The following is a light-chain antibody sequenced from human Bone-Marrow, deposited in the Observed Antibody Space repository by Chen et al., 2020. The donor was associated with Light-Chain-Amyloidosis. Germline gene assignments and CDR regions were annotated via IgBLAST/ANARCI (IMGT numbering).Light chain of an antibody. Sequence: SYVLTQPSSVSVAPGQTAPIACGGNNIGSTSVHWYQQTPGQAPPLVVYDDSDRPSGIPERLSGSNSGNTATLTISRVEAGDEADYYCQGWDRSSDRPVFGGGTKLTVL. CDR1: NIGSTS. J-gene: IGLJ3*02. CDR3: QGWDRSSDRPV. V-gene: IGLV3-21*02. CDR2: DDS.